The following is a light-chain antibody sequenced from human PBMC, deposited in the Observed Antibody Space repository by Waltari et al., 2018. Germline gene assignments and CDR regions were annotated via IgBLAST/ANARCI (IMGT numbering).Light chain of an antibody. CDR2: RND. CDR3: AAWDDKLGGRWE. V-gene: IGLV1-47*01. Sequence: QSVLTQPPSASGTPGQRVTISCSGSSPNIGSNVVNWYQQVPGTTPKLLSYRNDQRPSGVPDRFSGSKSGTSASLAISGLRSEDEADYYCAAWDDKLGGRWEFGGGTKLTVL. CDR1: SPNIGSNV. J-gene: IGLJ2*01.